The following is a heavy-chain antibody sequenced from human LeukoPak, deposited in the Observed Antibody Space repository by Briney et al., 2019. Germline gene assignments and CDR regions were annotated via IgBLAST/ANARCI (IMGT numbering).Heavy chain of an antibody. CDR1: GFTFSSYW. Sequence: GGSLRLSCAASGFTFSSYWMSWVRQAPGKGLEWVANIKQDGSEKYYVDSVKGRFTISRDNAKNSLYLQMDSLRSEDTAVYYCARDFFPIVDSTWYEIGYWGQGTLVTVSS. CDR2: IKQDGSEK. CDR3: ARDFFPIVDSTWYEIGY. D-gene: IGHD2-21*01. J-gene: IGHJ4*02. V-gene: IGHV3-7*01.